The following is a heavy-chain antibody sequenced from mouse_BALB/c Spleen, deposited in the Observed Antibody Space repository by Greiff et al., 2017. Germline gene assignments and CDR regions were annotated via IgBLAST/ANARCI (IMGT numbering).Heavy chain of an antibody. J-gene: IGHJ3*01. CDR3: ARHRGSTMITTGFAY. CDR2: ISNGGGST. Sequence: EVKLQESGGGLVQPGGSLKLSCAASGFTFSSYTMSWVRQTPEKRLEWVAYISNGGGSTYYPDTVKGRFTISRDNAKNTLYLQMSSRKSEDTAMYYCARHRGSTMITTGFAYWGQGTLVTVSA. V-gene: IGHV5-12-2*01. CDR1: GFTFSSYT. D-gene: IGHD2-4*01.